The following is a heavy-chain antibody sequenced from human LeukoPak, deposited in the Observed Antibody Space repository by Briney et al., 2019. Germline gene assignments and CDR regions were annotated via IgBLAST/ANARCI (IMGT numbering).Heavy chain of an antibody. D-gene: IGHD6-6*01. J-gene: IGHJ5*02. CDR1: GFTFRSYW. CDR3: ARGSIAARSPSPSWFDP. V-gene: IGHV3-21*01. Sequence: GGSLRLSCPASGFTFRSYWMYWVRQAPGKGLEWVSSISSSSSYIYYADSVKGRFTISRDNAKNSLYLQMNSLRAEDTAVYYCARGSIAARSPSPSWFDPWGQGTLVTVSS. CDR2: ISSSSSYI.